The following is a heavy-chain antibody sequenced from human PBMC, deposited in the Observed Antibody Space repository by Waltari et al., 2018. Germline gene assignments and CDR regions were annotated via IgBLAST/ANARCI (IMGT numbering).Heavy chain of an antibody. CDR1: GVTIGGTA. V-gene: IGHV3-73*01. CDR3: TTGIVELESERAAF. Sequence: EVQVVESGGGFIQPGESLRLSCVASGVTIGGTAMEWVRQSPGKGLQWSGRVRSKHNNFATVYAESMRVRSMVSRNASMNTAYLQIDNVTPDDTAVYYCTTGIVELESERAAFWGRGVLVTVTS. J-gene: IGHJ4*02. D-gene: IGHD1-1*01. CDR2: VRSKHNNFAT.